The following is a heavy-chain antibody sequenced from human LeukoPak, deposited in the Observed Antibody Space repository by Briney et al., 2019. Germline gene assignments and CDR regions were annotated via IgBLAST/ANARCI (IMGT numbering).Heavy chain of an antibody. D-gene: IGHD6-6*01. CDR2: ISYDGSNK. Sequence: QPGRSLRLSCAASGFTFSSYGMHWVRQDPGKGLEWVAVISYDGSNKYYADSVKGRFTSSRDNSKNTLYLQMNSLRAEDTAVYYCAKLWDSSSSNYFDNWGQGTLVTVSS. V-gene: IGHV3-30*18. J-gene: IGHJ4*02. CDR3: AKLWDSSSSNYFDN. CDR1: GFTFSSYG.